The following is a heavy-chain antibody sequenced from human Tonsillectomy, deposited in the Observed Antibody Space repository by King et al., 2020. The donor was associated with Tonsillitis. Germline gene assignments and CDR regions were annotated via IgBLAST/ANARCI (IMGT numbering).Heavy chain of an antibody. CDR2: ISYDGSNK. CDR1: GFTFSSYG. CDR3: AKSPRKRSFGRVRIDY. Sequence: VQLVESGGGVVQPGRSLRLSCAASGFTFSSYGMHWVRQAPGKGLEWVAVISYDGSNKYYADSVKGRFTISRDNSKNTLYLQMNSLRAEDTAVFYCAKSPRKRSFGRVRIDYWGQGTLVTVSS. D-gene: IGHD3-9*01. V-gene: IGHV3-30*18. J-gene: IGHJ4*02.